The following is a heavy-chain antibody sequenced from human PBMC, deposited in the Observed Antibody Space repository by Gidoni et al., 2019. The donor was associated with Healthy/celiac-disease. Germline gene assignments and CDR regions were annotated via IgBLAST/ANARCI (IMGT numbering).Heavy chain of an antibody. V-gene: IGHV3-9*01. J-gene: IGHJ6*02. Sequence: EVQLVESGGGLVQPGRSLRLSCAASGFTFDAYAMHWVRQAPGKGLEWVSGISCNSGSIGYADSVKGRFTISRDNAKNSLYLQMNSLRAEDTALYYCAKVTMVQGVIITYGMDVWGQGTTVTVSS. CDR1: GFTFDAYA. CDR3: AKVTMVQGVIITYGMDV. CDR2: ISCNSGSI. D-gene: IGHD3-10*01.